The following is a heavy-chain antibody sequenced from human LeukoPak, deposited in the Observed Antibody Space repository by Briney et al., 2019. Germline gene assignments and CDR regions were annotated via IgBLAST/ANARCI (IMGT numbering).Heavy chain of an antibody. V-gene: IGHV5-51*01. CDR2: IYPGDSNP. J-gene: IGHJ4*02. CDR3: ARGSPDDDY. CDR1: GYRFTDYW. Sequence: GESLKISCKTSGYRFTDYWIAWVRQMPGKGLEWMGVIYPGDSNPRYSPSFQGQVTISADKSISTAYLQWSSLKASDTAMYYCARGSPDDDYWGQGTLVTVSS.